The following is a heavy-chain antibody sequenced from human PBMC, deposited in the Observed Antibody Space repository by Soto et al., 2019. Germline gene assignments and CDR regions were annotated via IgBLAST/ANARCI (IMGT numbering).Heavy chain of an antibody. CDR1: GFTFSSYG. CDR2: ISYDGSNK. J-gene: IGHJ4*02. CDR3: AQNFDY. Sequence: TGGSLRLSCAASGFTFSSYGMHWVRQAPGKGLEWVAVISYDGSNKYYADSVKGRFTISRDNSKTTLYLQMNSLRAEDTALYYCAQNFDYWGQGTLVTVSS. V-gene: IGHV3-30*18.